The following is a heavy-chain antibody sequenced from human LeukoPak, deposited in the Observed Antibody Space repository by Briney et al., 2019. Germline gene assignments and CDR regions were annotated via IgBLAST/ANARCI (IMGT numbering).Heavy chain of an antibody. CDR2: INSDGSSK. J-gene: IGHJ6*03. Sequence: GGSLRLSGAASGFTFSNYWMHWVRQAPGKGLVWVSRINSDGSSKSYVDSVKGRFTISRDNAKNTLYLQMNSLRAEDTAVYYCARVSSGSYFGYYYYYMEGWDKGTTVTVSS. V-gene: IGHV3-74*01. CDR1: GFTFSNYW. CDR3: ARVSSGSYFGYYYYYMEG. D-gene: IGHD1-26*01.